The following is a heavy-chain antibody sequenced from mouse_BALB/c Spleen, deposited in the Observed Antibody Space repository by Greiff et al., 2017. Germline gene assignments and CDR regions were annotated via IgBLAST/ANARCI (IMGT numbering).Heavy chain of an antibody. V-gene: IGHV5-6*01. CDR2: ISSGGSYT. CDR1: GFTFSSYG. J-gene: IGHJ4*01. Sequence: EVQLVESGGDLVKPGGSLKLSCAASGFTFSSYGMSWVRQTPDKRLEWVATISSGGSYTYYPDSVKGRFTISRDTAKNTLYLQMSSLKSEDTAMYYCARKEGADKQAYYAMDYWGQGTSVTVSS. CDR3: ARKEGADKQAYYAMDY.